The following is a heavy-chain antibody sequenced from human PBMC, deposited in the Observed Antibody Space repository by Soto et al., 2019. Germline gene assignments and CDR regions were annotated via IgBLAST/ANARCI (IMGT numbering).Heavy chain of an antibody. J-gene: IGHJ6*02. Sequence: QVQLVESGGGVVQPGQSLRLSCTASGFPFSRFGMHWVRQAPGKGLEWLSVISDDGSQKYYGDSVKGRFTISRDNSKSTLYLQMNSLNAEETAVYWCAKAGASGSFAYYGMDVWGQGTTVTVSS. V-gene: IGHV3-30*18. CDR1: GFPFSRFG. CDR2: ISDDGSQK. D-gene: IGHD3-10*01. CDR3: AKAGASGSFAYYGMDV.